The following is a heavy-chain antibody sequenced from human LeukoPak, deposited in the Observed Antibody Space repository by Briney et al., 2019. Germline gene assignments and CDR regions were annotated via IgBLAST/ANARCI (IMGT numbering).Heavy chain of an antibody. CDR1: GGSISSYY. CDR3: ARQHDSYYYYYIDV. D-gene: IGHD1-1*01. Sequence: SETLSLTCTVSGGSISSYYWSWIRQPPGRGLEWIGSLYHSDSAYYNTSLRSRVSMSVDTSKNQFSLTLSFVTAADTAVYYCARQHDSYYYYYIDVWGSGTTVTVSS. J-gene: IGHJ6*03. V-gene: IGHV4-59*04. CDR2: LYHSDSA.